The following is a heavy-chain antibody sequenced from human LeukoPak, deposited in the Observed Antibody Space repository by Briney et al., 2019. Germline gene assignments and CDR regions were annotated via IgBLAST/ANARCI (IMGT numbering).Heavy chain of an antibody. D-gene: IGHD2-2*01. CDR2: IYYSGST. J-gene: IGHJ4*02. CDR1: GGSISSGGYY. V-gene: IGHV4-31*03. CDR3: ARDGCSSTSCYGYFDY. Sequence: SETLSLTCTVSGGSISSGGYYWSWIRQHPGKGLEWIGYIYYSGSTYYNPSLKSRVTISVDTSKNQFSLKLSSVTAADTAVYYCARDGCSSTSCYGYFDYWGQGTLVTVSS.